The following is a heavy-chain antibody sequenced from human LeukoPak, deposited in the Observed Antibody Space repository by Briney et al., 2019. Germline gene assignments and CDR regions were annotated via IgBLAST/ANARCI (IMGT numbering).Heavy chain of an antibody. D-gene: IGHD6-19*01. V-gene: IGHV3-23*01. CDR2: IVGSGGST. CDR3: AKFRIAVAGIDYFDY. Sequence: GGSLRLSCAASGFTFSSYAMSWVRQAPGKGLEWVSTIVGSGGSTYYADSVKGRFTISRDNSKNTLYLQMNSLRAEDTAVYYCAKFRIAVAGIDYFDYWGRGTLVTVSS. J-gene: IGHJ4*02. CDR1: GFTFSSYA.